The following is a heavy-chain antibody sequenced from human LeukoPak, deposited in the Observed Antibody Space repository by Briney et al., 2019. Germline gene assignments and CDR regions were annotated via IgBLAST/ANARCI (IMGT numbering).Heavy chain of an antibody. CDR2: IYHSGST. J-gene: IGHJ4*02. CDR1: GGSFSGYY. CDR3: ARAPFTFGGVIDTAGGYYFDY. V-gene: IGHV4-34*01. D-gene: IGHD3-16*02. Sequence: SETLSLTCAVYGGSFSGYYWSWIRQPPGKGLEWIGSIYHSGSTFYNPSLKSRVTISVDTSKNQFSLDLSSVTAADTAVYYCARAPFTFGGVIDTAGGYYFDYWGQGTLVTVSS.